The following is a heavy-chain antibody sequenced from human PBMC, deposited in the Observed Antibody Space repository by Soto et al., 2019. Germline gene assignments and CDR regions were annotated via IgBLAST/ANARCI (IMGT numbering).Heavy chain of an antibody. D-gene: IGHD6-13*01. V-gene: IGHV3-11*01. J-gene: IGHJ6*02. Sequence: QVQLVESGGGLVKPGGSLRLSCAASGFTFSDYYMSWIRQAPGKGLEWVSYISSSGSTIYYADYGKGRFTISRDNAKNSMYLQMNGLRAEDTDVYYGARGGQQLHGMDVWGQGTTVTVSS. CDR3: ARGGQQLHGMDV. CDR1: GFTFSDYY. CDR2: ISSSGSTI.